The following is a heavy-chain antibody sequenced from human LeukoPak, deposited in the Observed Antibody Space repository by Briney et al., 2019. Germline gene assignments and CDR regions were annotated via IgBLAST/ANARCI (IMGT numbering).Heavy chain of an antibody. CDR1: GGSISSSSYY. D-gene: IGHD2-8*01. CDR2: IYYSGST. Sequence: PSETLSLTCTVSGGSISSSSYYWGWIRQPPGKGLEWIGSIYYSGSTYYNPSLKSRVTISVDTSKNQFSLKLSSVTAADTAVYYCARHFEDLVYARGYFDYWGQGTLVTVSS. V-gene: IGHV4-39*01. J-gene: IGHJ4*02. CDR3: ARHFEDLVYARGYFDY.